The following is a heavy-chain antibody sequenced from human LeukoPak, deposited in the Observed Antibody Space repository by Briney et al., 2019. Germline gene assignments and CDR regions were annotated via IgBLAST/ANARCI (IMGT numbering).Heavy chain of an antibody. Sequence: GGSLRLSCAASGFTFEDYTMHWVRQAPGKGLEWVSLITWNGGNTYYGDSVKGRFSISRDNAQNSLYLQMNSLRAEDTAVYYCVRDHHRRLYDSQARDTFDIWGQGTMVTVSS. D-gene: IGHD3-22*01. CDR2: ITWNGGNT. CDR3: VRDHHRRLYDSQARDTFDI. V-gene: IGHV3-43*01. CDR1: GFTFEDYT. J-gene: IGHJ3*02.